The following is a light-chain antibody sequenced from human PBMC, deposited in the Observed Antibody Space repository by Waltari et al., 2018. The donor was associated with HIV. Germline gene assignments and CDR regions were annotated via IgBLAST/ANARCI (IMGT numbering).Light chain of an antibody. CDR1: SSNIGAGYE. Sequence: QSVLTQPPSVSGAPGPRVTISCTGSSSNIGAGYEVPWYQQLPGTAPKLLIYGNSNRPSGVPDRFSGSKSGTSASLAITGLQAEDEADYYCQSYDSSLSGVVFGGGTKLTVL. CDR2: GNS. J-gene: IGLJ2*01. V-gene: IGLV1-40*01. CDR3: QSYDSSLSGVV.